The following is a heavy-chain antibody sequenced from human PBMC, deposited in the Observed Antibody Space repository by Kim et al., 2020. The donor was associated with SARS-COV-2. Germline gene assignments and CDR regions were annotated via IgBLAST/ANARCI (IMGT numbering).Heavy chain of an antibody. D-gene: IGHD2-15*01. Sequence: YNPSLKRRVTMSVDTSKNQFSLKLSSVTAADTAVYYCARGHCSGGSCYNYWGQGTLVTVSS. J-gene: IGHJ4*02. V-gene: IGHV4-59*09. CDR3: ARGHCSGGSCYNY.